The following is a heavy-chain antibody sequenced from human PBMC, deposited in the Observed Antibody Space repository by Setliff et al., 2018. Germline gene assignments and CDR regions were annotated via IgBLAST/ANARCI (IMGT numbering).Heavy chain of an antibody. Sequence: GGSLRLSCVASGFSLRDYTINWVRQAPGKGLDWVSSIRSSGTSFYADSVKGRFTVSRDNAKNSVYLQMNSLRVEDTAVYYCVRGGSGWYVYFDYWGQGTLVTVSS. CDR3: VRGGSGWYVYFDY. CDR1: GFSLRDYT. D-gene: IGHD6-19*01. CDR2: IRSSGTS. J-gene: IGHJ4*02. V-gene: IGHV3-21*01.